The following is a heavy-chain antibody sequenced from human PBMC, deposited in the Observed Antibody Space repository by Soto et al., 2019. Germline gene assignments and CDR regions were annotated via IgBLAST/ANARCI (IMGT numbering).Heavy chain of an antibody. D-gene: IGHD5-12*01. CDR1: GVTFSRQD. CDR2: IIPIFGTP. J-gene: IGHJ4*01. CDR3: ATTDGRDGYSFDY. Sequence: QVQLVQSGAEVKKPGSSVKVSCKASGVTFSRQDMRWVRQAPGQGLEWMGGIIPIFGTPQYAEKFQDRVTITADESTSTAYMELSSLTSEDTAVYYCATTDGRDGYSFDYWGHGTLVTVSS. V-gene: IGHV1-69*01.